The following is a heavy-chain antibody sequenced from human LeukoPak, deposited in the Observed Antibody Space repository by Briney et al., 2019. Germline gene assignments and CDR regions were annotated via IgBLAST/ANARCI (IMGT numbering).Heavy chain of an antibody. J-gene: IGHJ4*02. D-gene: IGHD1-26*01. V-gene: IGHV3-30-3*01. CDR1: GFTFSSYA. CDR3: ARDANPSGSYSDY. Sequence: GRSLRLSCAASGFTFSSYAMHWVRQAPGKGLEWVAVISYDGSNKYYADSVKGRFTISRDNSKNTLYLQMNSLRAEDTAVYYCARDANPSGSYSDYWGQGTLITVSS. CDR2: ISYDGSNK.